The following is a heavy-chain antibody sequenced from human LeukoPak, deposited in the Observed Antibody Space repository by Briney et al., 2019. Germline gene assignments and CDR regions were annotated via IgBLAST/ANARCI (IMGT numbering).Heavy chain of an antibody. CDR2: IYYTGST. Sequence: SQTLSRTCSVSGGSISSESYYWSWIRQPPGKGLEWIGNIYYTGSTKYNPSLKSRVIISVDTSKNQLSLKLSSVTAADTAVYYCARERHGDDYSHFRVEYWGQGTLVTVSS. V-gene: IGHV4-61*01. CDR1: GGSISSESYY. CDR3: ARERHGDDYSHFRVEY. J-gene: IGHJ4*02. D-gene: IGHD4-11*01.